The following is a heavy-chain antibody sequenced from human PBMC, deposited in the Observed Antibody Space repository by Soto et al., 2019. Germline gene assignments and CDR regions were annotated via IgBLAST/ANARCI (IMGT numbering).Heavy chain of an antibody. CDR3: AREGFGGDCCPFDP. Sequence: SETLSLTCTVSGGSISSGDYYWSWIRQPPGKGLEWIGYIYYSGSTYYNPSLKSRVTISVDTSKNQFSLKLSSVTAADTAVYYCAREGFGGDCCPFDPWGQGTLVTVSS. CDR2: IYYSGST. V-gene: IGHV4-30-4*01. D-gene: IGHD2-21*02. J-gene: IGHJ5*02. CDR1: GGSISSGDYY.